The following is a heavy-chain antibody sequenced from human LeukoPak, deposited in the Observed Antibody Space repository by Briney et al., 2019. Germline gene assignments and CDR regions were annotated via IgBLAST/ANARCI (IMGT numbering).Heavy chain of an antibody. J-gene: IGHJ4*02. Sequence: GGSLRLSCTVSGFTVSSNSMSWVRRAPGKGLEWVSFIYTTGSTHNSDSVKGRFTISRDSSKNTLYLQMNSLRTADTAVYFCAKEAQYYYDSSAYYDYWGQGTLVTVSS. V-gene: IGHV3-66*03. CDR2: IYTTGST. CDR1: GFTVSSNS. CDR3: AKEAQYYYDSSAYYDY. D-gene: IGHD3-22*01.